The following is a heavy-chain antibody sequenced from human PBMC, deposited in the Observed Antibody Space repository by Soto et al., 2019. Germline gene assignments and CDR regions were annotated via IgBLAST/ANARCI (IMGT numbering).Heavy chain of an antibody. Sequence: GGSLRLSCEASGFSFSSHAMSWVRQAPGKGLEWVSAISGSGGSTFYADSVKGRVTISRDNSKNTLFLQVNSLRADDTAVYYCAKAPTDSSAYYLYFHYWGQGTLVTVSS. V-gene: IGHV3-23*01. CDR2: ISGSGGST. D-gene: IGHD3-22*01. J-gene: IGHJ1*01. CDR1: GFSFSSHA. CDR3: AKAPTDSSAYYLYFHY.